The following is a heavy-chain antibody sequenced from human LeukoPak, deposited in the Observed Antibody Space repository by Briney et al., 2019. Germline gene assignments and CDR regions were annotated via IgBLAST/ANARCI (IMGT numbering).Heavy chain of an antibody. D-gene: IGHD3-10*01. CDR2: IIPILGIA. Sequence: ASVKVSCKASGGTFSSYAISWVRQAPGQGLEWMGRIIPILGIANYAQKFQGRVTITADKSTSTAYMELRSLRSDDTAVYYCAREIWFGELGLDYWGQGTLVTVSS. J-gene: IGHJ4*02. CDR1: GGTFSSYA. CDR3: AREIWFGELGLDY. V-gene: IGHV1-69*04.